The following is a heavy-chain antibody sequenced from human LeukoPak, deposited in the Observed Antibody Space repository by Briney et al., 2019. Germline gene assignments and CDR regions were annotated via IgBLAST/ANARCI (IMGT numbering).Heavy chain of an antibody. J-gene: IGHJ3*02. CDR1: GFRFSYHD. CDR2: IGAAGAHT. D-gene: IGHD1-14*01. CDR3: ARELGGTKTGGFDI. Sequence: PGGSLRLSCAASGFRFSYHDMHWVRQAPGKGLEFVSSIGAAGAHTFYADSVKGRFTISRDNFQSTMCLQMDGLRPEDSAVYYCARELGGTKTGGFDIWGQGTVVTVSS. V-gene: IGHV3-64*02.